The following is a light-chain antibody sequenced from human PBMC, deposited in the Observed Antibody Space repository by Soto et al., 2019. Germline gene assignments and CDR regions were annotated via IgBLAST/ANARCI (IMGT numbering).Light chain of an antibody. Sequence: EIVLTQSPATLSVSPGERATLSCRASQSVSRYGLAWYQQRPGQAPRLLISGASIRATGIPARFSGSGSGTEFTLTISSLQSEDVAVYYCHQYDDWPPWTFGQGTKVEIK. CDR1: QSVSRY. V-gene: IGKV3-15*01. CDR2: GAS. J-gene: IGKJ1*01. CDR3: HQYDDWPPWT.